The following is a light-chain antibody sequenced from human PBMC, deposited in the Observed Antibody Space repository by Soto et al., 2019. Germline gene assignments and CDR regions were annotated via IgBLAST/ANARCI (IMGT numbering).Light chain of an antibody. Sequence: DIQMTQSPSSLSASVGDRVTITCQASQAINDYLTWYQQKPGKAPKLLIYEASNLETGVPSRFSGSGSGTHFTFTISSLQPEDIATYYVQQYDNLPITFGQGTRLEIK. J-gene: IGKJ5*01. CDR3: QQYDNLPIT. V-gene: IGKV1-33*01. CDR2: EAS. CDR1: QAINDY.